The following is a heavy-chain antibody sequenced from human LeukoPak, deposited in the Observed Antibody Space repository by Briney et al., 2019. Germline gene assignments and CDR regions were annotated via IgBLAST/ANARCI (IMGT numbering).Heavy chain of an antibody. J-gene: IGHJ4*02. CDR1: GFTLTDKY. D-gene: IGHD2-15*01. Sequence: GGSLRLSCAASGFTLTDKYMSWIRQAPGKGLEWVAYINNVGNIIYYADSVKGRFTISRDNSKNTLYLQMNSLRAEDTAVYYCAKVHTVRYCSGGSCPDYWGQGTLVTVSS. CDR3: AKVHTVRYCSGGSCPDY. V-gene: IGHV3-11*01. CDR2: INNVGNII.